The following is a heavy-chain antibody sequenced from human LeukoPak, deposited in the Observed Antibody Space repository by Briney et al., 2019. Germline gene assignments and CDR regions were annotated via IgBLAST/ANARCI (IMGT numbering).Heavy chain of an antibody. CDR3: ARDRAWNYFDY. Sequence: GGSLRLSCAASGFTFSSYWMHWVRQAPGKGLVWVSRINSDGSSTTYADSVKGRFTISRDNAKNTLYLQMDSLRAEDTAVYYCARDRAWNYFDYWGQGTLVTVSS. J-gene: IGHJ4*02. CDR1: GFTFSSYW. D-gene: IGHD3-3*01. V-gene: IGHV3-74*01. CDR2: INSDGSST.